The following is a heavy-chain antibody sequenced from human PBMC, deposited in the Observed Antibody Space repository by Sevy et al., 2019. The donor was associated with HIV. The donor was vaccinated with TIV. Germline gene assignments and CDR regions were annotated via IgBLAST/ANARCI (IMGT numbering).Heavy chain of an antibody. CDR3: XXXGCTKPHDY. CDR2: LSFGCGEI. Sequence: GGSLRLSCAASGFTFSKYSMSWVRQPPGKGLEWVSTLSFGCGEINYADSVKGRFTISRDNSKSSVYLQMNNLRPEDTAVXXXXXXGCTKPHDYWGQGTLVTVSS. J-gene: IGHJ4*02. V-gene: IGHV3-23*01. CDR1: GFTFSKYS. D-gene: IGHD2-8*01.